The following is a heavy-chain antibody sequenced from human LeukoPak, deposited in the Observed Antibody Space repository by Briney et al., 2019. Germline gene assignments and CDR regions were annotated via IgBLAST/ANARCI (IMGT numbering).Heavy chain of an antibody. D-gene: IGHD4-17*01. Sequence: SETLSLTCTVSGGSISSYYWSWIRQPPGKGLEWIGYIYYSGSTNYNPSLKSRVTISVDTSKNQFSLKLSSVTAADTAVYYCARGVSTVTNWFDPWGQGTLATVSS. CDR2: IYYSGST. V-gene: IGHV4-59*01. J-gene: IGHJ5*02. CDR1: GGSISSYY. CDR3: ARGVSTVTNWFDP.